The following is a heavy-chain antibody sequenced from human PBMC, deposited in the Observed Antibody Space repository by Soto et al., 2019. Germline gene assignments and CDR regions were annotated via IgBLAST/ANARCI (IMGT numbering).Heavy chain of an antibody. CDR2: ISYDGSNK. CDR1: GFTFSSYG. Sequence: PGGSLRLSCAASGFTFSSYGMHWVRQAPGKGLEWVAVISYDGSNKYYADSVKGRFTISRDNSKNTLYLQMNSLRAEDTAVYYCAKGDDTYYYDSSGYSVPIRVGPIDYWGQGTLVTVSS. J-gene: IGHJ4*02. D-gene: IGHD3-22*01. V-gene: IGHV3-30*18. CDR3: AKGDDTYYYDSSGYSVPIRVGPIDY.